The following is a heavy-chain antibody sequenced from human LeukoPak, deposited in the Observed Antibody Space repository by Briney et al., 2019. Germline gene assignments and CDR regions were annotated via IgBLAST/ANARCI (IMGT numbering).Heavy chain of an antibody. V-gene: IGHV4-61*01. CDR1: GGSVSSGNYY. CDR3: ARGYVYYYDGSGYDDHYFDY. Sequence: SETLSLTCTVSGGSVSSGNYYWSWIRQPPGKGLEWIGYIHYSGSTNYNPSLKSRVTISVGTSKNQFSLKLSSVTAADTGVYYCARGYVYYYDGSGYDDHYFDYWGQGTLVTVSS. J-gene: IGHJ4*02. D-gene: IGHD3-22*01. CDR2: IHYSGST.